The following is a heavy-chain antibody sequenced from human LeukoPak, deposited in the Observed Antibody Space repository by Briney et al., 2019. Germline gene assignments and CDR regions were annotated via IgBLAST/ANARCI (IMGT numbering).Heavy chain of an antibody. V-gene: IGHV4-61*05. CDR1: GGSISNNIYY. CDR3: ARGYCSSTSCYKFDY. Sequence: PSETLSLTCTVSGGSISNNIYYWGWIRQPPGKGLEWIGYIYYSGSTNYNPSLKSRVTISVDTSKNQFSLKLSSVTAADTAVYYCARGYCSSTSCYKFDYWGQGTLVTVSS. D-gene: IGHD2-2*01. J-gene: IGHJ4*02. CDR2: IYYSGST.